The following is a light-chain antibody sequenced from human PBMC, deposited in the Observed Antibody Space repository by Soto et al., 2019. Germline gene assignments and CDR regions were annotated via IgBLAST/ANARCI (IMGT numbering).Light chain of an antibody. CDR3: QQRYSTTWT. J-gene: IGKJ1*01. V-gene: IGKV1-39*01. CDR1: QGISTY. Sequence: GARVTITCRASQGISTYLNWYLQKPGKAPKLLIYAASSLQSGVPSRFSGSGSETDFTLTISSLQPEDFATYSCQQRYSTTWTFGQGTKV. CDR2: AAS.